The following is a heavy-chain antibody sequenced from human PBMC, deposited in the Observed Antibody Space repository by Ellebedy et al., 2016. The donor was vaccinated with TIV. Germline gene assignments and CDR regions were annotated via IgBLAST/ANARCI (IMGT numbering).Heavy chain of an antibody. Sequence: GESLKISCAASGFTFSSYAMSWVRQAPGKGLEWVSAISGSGGSTYYADSVKGRFTISRDNSKDTLYLQMNSLRAEDTAVYYCAKDRYYGSGSYFYWYFDLWGRGTLVTVSS. V-gene: IGHV3-23*01. CDR3: AKDRYYGSGSYFYWYFDL. CDR2: ISGSGGST. CDR1: GFTFSSYA. J-gene: IGHJ2*01. D-gene: IGHD3-10*01.